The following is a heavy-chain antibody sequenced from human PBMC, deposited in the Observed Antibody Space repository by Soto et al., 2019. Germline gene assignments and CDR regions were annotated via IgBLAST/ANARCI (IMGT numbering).Heavy chain of an antibody. V-gene: IGHV1-58*01. CDR1: GFTFTSSA. CDR3: AEEGVVPAAINFFHYGMDV. CDR2: IVVGSGNT. J-gene: IGHJ6*02. D-gene: IGHD2-2*01. Sequence: SVKVSCKASGFTFTSSAVQWVRQALGQRLEWIGWIVVGSGNTNYAQKFQERVTITRDMSTSTAYMELSSLRSEDTAVYYCAEEGVVPAAINFFHYGMDVWGQGTTVTVSS.